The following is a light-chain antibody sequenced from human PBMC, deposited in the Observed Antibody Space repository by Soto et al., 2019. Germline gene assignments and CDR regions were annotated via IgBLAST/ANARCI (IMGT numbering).Light chain of an antibody. J-gene: IGKJ3*01. Sequence: EIVLTQSPATLSLSPGQRATLSCRASQSVGAYLAWYQQKVGQAPRLLIYDASNRASFIPARFSGSGSGTDFTLTISSLEPEDFAVYYCQRGVDGTRFTFGPGTKVDIK. CDR1: QSVGAY. CDR3: QRGVDGTRFT. CDR2: DAS. V-gene: IGKV3-11*01.